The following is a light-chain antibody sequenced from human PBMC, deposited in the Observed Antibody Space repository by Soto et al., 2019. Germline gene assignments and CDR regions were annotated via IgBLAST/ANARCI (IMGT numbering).Light chain of an antibody. V-gene: IGKV3-20*01. CDR1: QSVSSSY. J-gene: IGKJ2*01. Sequence: EIVLTQSPGTLSLSPGERATLTCRASQSVSSSYLAWYQQKPGQAPRLLIYGASSWATGIPERFSGSGSGTDFTLTISRLEPEDFAVYYCQQYGSSPYTFGQGTKLEIK. CDR2: GAS. CDR3: QQYGSSPYT.